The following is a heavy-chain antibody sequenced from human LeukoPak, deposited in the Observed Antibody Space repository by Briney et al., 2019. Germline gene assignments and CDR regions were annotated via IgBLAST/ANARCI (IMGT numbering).Heavy chain of an antibody. D-gene: IGHD1-1*01. J-gene: IGHJ3*02. CDR3: VRLQPNTGEWAFDI. Sequence: SETLSLTCGVSGGSISSYYWSWIRQPPGEGLEWIGYISNSGSTNYNPSLKSRVTISVDTSKNQLSLKLSSVTAADTAVYHCVRLQPNTGEWAFDIWGQGTMVSVSS. CDR2: ISNSGST. CDR1: GGSISSYY. V-gene: IGHV4-59*01.